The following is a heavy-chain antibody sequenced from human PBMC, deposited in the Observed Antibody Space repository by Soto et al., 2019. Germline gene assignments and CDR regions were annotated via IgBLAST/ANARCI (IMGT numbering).Heavy chain of an antibody. CDR1: GFTFGDYA. V-gene: IGHV3-9*01. J-gene: IGHJ6*02. Sequence: PGGSLRLSCAASGFTFGDYAMHWVRLAPRKGLERVSGRSWNSGRIGYANSVQGRFTISRDNAKNSLYMQMNSLRAEDTAFYYYTKDLGAAYGDYGMDVWGQGTTVTVSS. CDR3: TKDLGAAYGDYGMDV. D-gene: IGHD2-21*01. CDR2: RSWNSGRI.